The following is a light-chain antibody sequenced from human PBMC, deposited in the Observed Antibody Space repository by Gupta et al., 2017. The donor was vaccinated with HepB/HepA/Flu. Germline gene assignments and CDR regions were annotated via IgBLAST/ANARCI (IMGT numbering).Light chain of an antibody. J-gene: IGKJ1*01. CDR1: RNLNSKS. CDR3: HQKLYSFWT. V-gene: IGKV3-20*01. Sequence: EIVLTQSPGTLSLSPGESATLSCRASRNLNSKSLAWYQQKFGQAPRLLIYGASTRATGIPDRFSGSGSGTEFTLNVRRVEPEDFAVYYCHQKLYSFWTFGQGTKVEDK. CDR2: GAS.